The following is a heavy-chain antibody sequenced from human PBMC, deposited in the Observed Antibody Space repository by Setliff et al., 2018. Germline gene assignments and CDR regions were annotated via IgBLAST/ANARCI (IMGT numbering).Heavy chain of an antibody. CDR3: ARDTTIRGATDN. V-gene: IGHV4-61*02. J-gene: IGHJ4*02. CDR2: LHTSGST. CDR1: GGYISSGSYY. Sequence: SETLSLTCAVSGGYISSGSYYWSWIRQPAGKGLEWVGRLHTSGSTNYNPSLKSRVTISVDTSRNQFSLKLCSLTAADTALYFCARDTTIRGATDNWGQGALVTVSS. D-gene: IGHD1-26*01.